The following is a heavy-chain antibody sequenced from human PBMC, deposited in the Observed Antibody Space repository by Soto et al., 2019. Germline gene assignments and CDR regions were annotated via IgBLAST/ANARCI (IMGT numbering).Heavy chain of an antibody. CDR1: GFIFSSYD. V-gene: IGHV3-30*18. CDR3: AKDTEDYVCGGGGLLDSRDV. Sequence: QVQLVESGGGVVQPGRSLRLSCAASGFIFSSYDMHWVRQAPGKGLEWVTCITYNGSNDYYADSVKGRFTISRANAKNTINLQGNSLRAKDTALYHCAKDTEDYVCGGGGLLDSRDVWGQGTTVTVSS. CDR2: ITYNGSND. J-gene: IGHJ6*02. D-gene: IGHD3-16*01.